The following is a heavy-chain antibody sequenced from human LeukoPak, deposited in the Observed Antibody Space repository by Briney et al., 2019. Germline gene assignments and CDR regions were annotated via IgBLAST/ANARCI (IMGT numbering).Heavy chain of an antibody. CDR3: ASGYGDYWFDP. J-gene: IGHJ5*02. V-gene: IGHV4-59*01. CDR1: GGSISSYY. Sequence: SETLSLTCTVSGGSISSYYWSWIRQPPGKGLEWIGYIYYTGSTNYNPSLKSRVTISIDTSKNQFSLRLSSVTAADTAVYYCASGYGDYWFDPWGQGTLVTVSS. CDR2: IYYTGST. D-gene: IGHD4-17*01.